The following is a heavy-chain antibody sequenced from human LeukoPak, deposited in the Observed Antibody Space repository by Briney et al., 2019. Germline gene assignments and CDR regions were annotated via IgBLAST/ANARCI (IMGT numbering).Heavy chain of an antibody. CDR1: GFTFSSYA. V-gene: IGHV3-23*01. D-gene: IGHD2-15*01. J-gene: IGHJ6*03. CDR3: AKDGTYCSGGSCYSYYYYMDV. Sequence: GGSLRLSCAASGFTFSSYAMSWVRQAPGKGLEWVSAISGSGGSTYYADSVKGRFTISRDNSKNTLYLQMNSLRAEDTAVYYCAKDGTYCSGGSCYSYYYYMDVWGKGTTVTVSS. CDR2: ISGSGGST.